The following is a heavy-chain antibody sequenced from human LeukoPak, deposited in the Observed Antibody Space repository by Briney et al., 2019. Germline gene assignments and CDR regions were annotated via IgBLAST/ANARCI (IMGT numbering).Heavy chain of an antibody. V-gene: IGHV3-53*01. D-gene: IGHD2-15*01. CDR3: AREVVSIPSYFDS. CDR2: FYRGETT. CDR1: GFTFSSYS. Sequence: GGSLRLSCAASGFTFSSYSMNWVRQAPGKGLEWVSFFYRGETTYYAESVRGRFTISRDISKNTLYLLMNSLIPEDTAVYYCAREVVSIPSYFDSWGQGTLATVSS. J-gene: IGHJ4*02.